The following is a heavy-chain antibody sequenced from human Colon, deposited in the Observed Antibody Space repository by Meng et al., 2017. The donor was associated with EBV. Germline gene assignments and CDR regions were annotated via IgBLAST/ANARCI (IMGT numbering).Heavy chain of an antibody. CDR3: MRDLLVLEKHEV. J-gene: IGHJ2*01. CDR1: GGSISSSNW. V-gene: IGHV4-4*02. Sequence: QGPLQESGPGLVKPSETLSLTCAVPGGSISSSNWWGWVRQSPEKGLEWIGEIFHSGLTNYNPSLQSRVTISVDKSKNQFSLEVTSVTAADTAIYYCMRDLLVLEKHEVWGRGTLVTVSS. D-gene: IGHD1-1*01. CDR2: IFHSGLT.